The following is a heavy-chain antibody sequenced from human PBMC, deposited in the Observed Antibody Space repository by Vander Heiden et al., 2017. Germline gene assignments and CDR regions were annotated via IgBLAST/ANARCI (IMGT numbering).Heavy chain of an antibody. CDR1: GLIFNGFS. Sequence: EGQRVESGGGLGKPGGSLSSYWAASGLIFNGFSLNGVRQAPGKGLEWVSSISTTSRYIYYADSVKGRFTISRDNSKNSLYLQMNSLRAEDTAVYYCARGRYSSGGGYFDYWGQGTLVTVSS. J-gene: IGHJ4*02. CDR3: ARGRYSSGGGYFDY. D-gene: IGHD6-19*01. V-gene: IGHV3-21*01. CDR2: ISTTSRYI.